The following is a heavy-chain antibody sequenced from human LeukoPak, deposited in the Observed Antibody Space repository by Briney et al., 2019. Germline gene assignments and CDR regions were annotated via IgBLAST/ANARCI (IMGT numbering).Heavy chain of an antibody. V-gene: IGHV1-46*01. CDR1: GYTFTSYY. Sequence: ASVKVSCMASGYTFTSYYMHWVRQAPGQGLEWMGIINPSGGSTSYAQKFQGRVTMTRDTSLSTAYMELNRLRSDDTAIYYCASIAARRDLRPPVPWGQGTLVTVSS. D-gene: IGHD6-6*01. J-gene: IGHJ5*02. CDR2: INPSGGST. CDR3: ASIAARRDLRPPVP.